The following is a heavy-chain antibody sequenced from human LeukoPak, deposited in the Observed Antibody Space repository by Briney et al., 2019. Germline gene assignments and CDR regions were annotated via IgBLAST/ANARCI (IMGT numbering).Heavy chain of an antibody. D-gene: IGHD1-26*01. CDR3: ARQIPVGATPGGYFDY. J-gene: IGHJ4*02. CDR1: GGSTSSYY. Sequence: PSETLSLTCTVSGGSTSSYYWSWIRQPPGKGLEWIGYIYTSGSTNYNPSLKSRVTISVDTSKNQFSLKLSSVTAADTAVYYCARQIPVGATPGGYFDYWGQGTLVTVSS. V-gene: IGHV4-4*09. CDR2: IYTSGST.